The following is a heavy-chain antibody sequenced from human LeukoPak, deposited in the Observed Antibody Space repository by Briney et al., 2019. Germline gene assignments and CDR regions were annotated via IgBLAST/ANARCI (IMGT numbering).Heavy chain of an antibody. V-gene: IGHV1-46*01. CDR1: GYTFTNYY. J-gene: IGHJ6*02. Sequence: GASVKVSCKASGYTFTNYYIYWVRQAPGQGLEWMGMINPSGGSTSYAQKFQGRVTMTRDTSTSTVYMELSSLRSEDTAVYYCATKRTYYDILTQIPENYYYYGMDVWGQGTTVTVSS. CDR2: INPSGGST. CDR3: ATKRTYYDILTQIPENYYYYGMDV. D-gene: IGHD3-9*01.